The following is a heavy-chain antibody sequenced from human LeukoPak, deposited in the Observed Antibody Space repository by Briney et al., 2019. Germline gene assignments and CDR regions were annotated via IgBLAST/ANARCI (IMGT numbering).Heavy chain of an antibody. J-gene: IGHJ6*02. D-gene: IGHD3-9*01. Sequence: ASVKVSCKASGYTFTGYYMHWVRQAPGQGLEWMGIINPGGGSTSYAQKFQGRVTMTRDTSTSTVYMELSSLRSEDTAVYYCARGLEGSDDIFPYGMDVWGQGTTVTVSS. CDR2: INPGGGST. V-gene: IGHV1-46*01. CDR1: GYTFTGYY. CDR3: ARGLEGSDDIFPYGMDV.